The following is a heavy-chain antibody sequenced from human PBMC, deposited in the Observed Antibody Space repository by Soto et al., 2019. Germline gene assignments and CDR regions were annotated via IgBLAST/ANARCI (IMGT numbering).Heavy chain of an antibody. V-gene: IGHV1-3*01. J-gene: IGHJ5*02. CDR3: ARDLEEYYDILTGYRYSNWFDP. CDR2: INAGNGNT. Sequence: ASVKVSCKASGYTFTSYAMHGARQAPGQRLEWMGWINAGNGNTKYSQKFQGRVTITRDTSASTAYMELSSLRSEDTAVYYCARDLEEYYDILTGYRYSNWFDPWGQGTLVTVSS. CDR1: GYTFTSYA. D-gene: IGHD3-9*01.